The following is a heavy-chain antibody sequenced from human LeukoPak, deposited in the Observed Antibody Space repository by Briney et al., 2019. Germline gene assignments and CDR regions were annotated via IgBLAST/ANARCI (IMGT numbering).Heavy chain of an antibody. V-gene: IGHV4-34*01. Sequence: PSETLSLTCAVYGGSFSGYYWSWIRQPPGKGLEWIGEINHSGSTNYNPSLKSRVTISVDTSKNQSSLKLSSVTAADTAVYYCASKTYYYGSGSYYRYWGQGTRDTVST. J-gene: IGHJ4*02. CDR2: INHSGST. CDR3: ASKTYYYGSGSYYRY. CDR1: GGSFSGYY. D-gene: IGHD3-10*01.